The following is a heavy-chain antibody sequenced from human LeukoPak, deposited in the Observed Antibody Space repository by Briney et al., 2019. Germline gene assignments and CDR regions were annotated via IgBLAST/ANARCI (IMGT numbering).Heavy chain of an antibody. CDR1: VYTFTNYD. CDR2: MNPNSGNT. J-gene: IGHJ6*03. Sequence: GSSVKVSCKASVYTFTNYDINWVRQATGQALEWMGWMNPNSGNTGYAQKFQGRVTMTKSTSITTAYMDLSSLTSEDTAVYYCARALSWTTETYYYMDVWGKGTTVTVSS. V-gene: IGHV1-8*01. D-gene: IGHD3/OR15-3a*01. CDR3: ARALSWTTETYYYMDV.